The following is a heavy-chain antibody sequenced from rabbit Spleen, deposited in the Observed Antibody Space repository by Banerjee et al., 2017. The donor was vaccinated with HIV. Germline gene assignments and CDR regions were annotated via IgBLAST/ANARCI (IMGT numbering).Heavy chain of an antibody. CDR1: GFSFNNNYY. D-gene: IGHD1-1*01. CDR2: IYAGSSGRT. J-gene: IGHJ4*01. CDR3: ARSYTGGSGPLYYFNL. V-gene: IGHV1S40*01. Sequence: QSLEESGGGLVQPEGSLTLTCTASGFSFNNNYYMCWVRQAPGKGLECIACIYAGSSGRTYYATWAKGRFTISETSSTTVTLQMTSLTAADTATYFCARSYTGGSGPLYYFNLWGQGTLVTVS.